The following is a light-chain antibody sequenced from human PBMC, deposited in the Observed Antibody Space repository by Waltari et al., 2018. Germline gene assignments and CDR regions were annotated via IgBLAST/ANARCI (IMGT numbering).Light chain of an antibody. CDR2: EVD. Sequence: SALTQPASVSASPGQSITISCTGSSSDVGSYDLVACYQQHPGKAPHLFIYEVDKRPSGVSYRFSGSKSGNAASLTISGLQAEDEAHYFCSSYTYGGPWVFGGGTLLTVL. CDR1: SSDVGSYDL. J-gene: IGLJ2*01. V-gene: IGLV2-23*02. CDR3: SSYTYGGPWV.